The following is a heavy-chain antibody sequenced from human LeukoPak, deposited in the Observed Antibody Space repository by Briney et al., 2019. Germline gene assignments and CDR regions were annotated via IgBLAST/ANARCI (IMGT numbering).Heavy chain of an antibody. J-gene: IGHJ6*03. CDR2: INPNSGGT. CDR1: GYTFTGYY. Sequence: ASVRVSCKASGYTFTGYYIHWVRQAPGQGLEYMGWINPNSGGTKYAQKFQGRVTMTRDTSISTVYMELSRLGSDDTAVYYCXXXLYQWLPSTRPRDYYYMDVWAEGTTVTVSS. CDR3: XXXLYQWLPSTRPRDYYYMDV. V-gene: IGHV1-2*02. D-gene: IGHD6-19*01.